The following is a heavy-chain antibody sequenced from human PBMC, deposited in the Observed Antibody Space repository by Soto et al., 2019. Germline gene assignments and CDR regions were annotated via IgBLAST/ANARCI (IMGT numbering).Heavy chain of an antibody. CDR1: WFTFSSYG. J-gene: IGHJ4*02. Sequence: GVLRLSCAAAWFTFSSYGMHWVRQAPGKGLEWVAVIWYDGSNKYYADSVKGRFTISRDNSKNTLYLQMNSLRAEDTAVYYCARGSQDYYVWSLDYWGQGTQVTVSS. CDR3: ARGSQDYYVWSLDY. D-gene: IGHD3-10*02. V-gene: IGHV3-33*01. CDR2: IWYDGSNK.